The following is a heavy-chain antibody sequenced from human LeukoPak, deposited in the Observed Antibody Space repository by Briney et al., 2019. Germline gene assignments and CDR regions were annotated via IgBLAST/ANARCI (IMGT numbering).Heavy chain of an antibody. D-gene: IGHD4-17*01. CDR2: ISGSGGST. V-gene: IGHV3-23*01. CDR3: AKDLDHDYDDYGLDY. J-gene: IGHJ4*02. Sequence: GGSLRLSCAASGFTFSSYAMSWVRQAPGKGLEWVSAISGSGGSTYYADSVKGRFTIPRDNSKNTLYLQMNSLRAEDTALYYCAKDLDHDYDDYGLDYWGQGTLVTVSS. CDR1: GFTFSSYA.